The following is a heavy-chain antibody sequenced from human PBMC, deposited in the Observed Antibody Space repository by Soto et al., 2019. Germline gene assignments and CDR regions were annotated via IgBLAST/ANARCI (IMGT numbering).Heavy chain of an antibody. CDR3: AKDKAPYSGYGPGVYFDY. V-gene: IGHV3-30*18. Sequence: GGSLRLSCAASGFTFSSYGMHWVRQAPGKGLEWVAVISYDGSNKYYADSVKGRFTISRDNSKNTLYPQMNSLRAEDTAVYYCAKDKAPYSGYGPGVYFDYWGQGTLVTVSS. J-gene: IGHJ4*02. CDR1: GFTFSSYG. D-gene: IGHD5-12*01. CDR2: ISYDGSNK.